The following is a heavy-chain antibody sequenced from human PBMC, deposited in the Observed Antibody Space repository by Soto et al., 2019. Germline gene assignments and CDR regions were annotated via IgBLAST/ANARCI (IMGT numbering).Heavy chain of an antibody. J-gene: IGHJ4*02. V-gene: IGHV1-18*04. D-gene: IGHD3-9*01. CDR2: ISAYNGNT. Sequence: ASVKVSCKASGYTFTSYGISWVRQAPGQGLEWMGWISAYNGNTNYAQKLQGRVTMTTDTSTSTAYMELRSLRSDDTAVYYCAGEELVRVLTGYFGYWGQGTLVTVSS. CDR1: GYTFTSYG. CDR3: AGEELVRVLTGYFGY.